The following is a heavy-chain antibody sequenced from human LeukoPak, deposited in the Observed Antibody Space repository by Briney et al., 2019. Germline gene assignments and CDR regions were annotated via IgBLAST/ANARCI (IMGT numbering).Heavy chain of an antibody. J-gene: IGHJ6*02. Sequence: GASVKVSCKASGYTFTSYVINWVRQATGQGLEWMGWMNPNSGNTVYAQKFQGRVTMTRNTSISTAYMELSSLRSEDTAVYYCARGTYYDILTGYYKEGYYYYGMDVWGQGTTVTVSS. D-gene: IGHD3-9*01. CDR3: ARGTYYDILTGYYKEGYYYYGMDV. V-gene: IGHV1-8*01. CDR1: GYTFTSYV. CDR2: MNPNSGNT.